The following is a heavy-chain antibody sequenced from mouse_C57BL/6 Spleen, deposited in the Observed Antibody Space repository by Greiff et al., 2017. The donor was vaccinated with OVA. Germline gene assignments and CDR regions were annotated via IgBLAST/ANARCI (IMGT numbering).Heavy chain of an antibody. CDR3: ARYYYCGSSYVWYFDV. CDR1: GYSITSGYY. D-gene: IGHD1-1*01. CDR2: ISYDGSN. J-gene: IGHJ1*03. V-gene: IGHV3-6*01. Sequence: EVKLMESGPGLVKPSQSLSLTCSVTGYSITSGYYWNWIRQFPGNKLEWMGYISYDGSNNYNPSLKNRISITLDTSKNQFFLKLNSVTTEDTATYYCARYYYCGSSYVWYFDVWGTGTTVTVSS.